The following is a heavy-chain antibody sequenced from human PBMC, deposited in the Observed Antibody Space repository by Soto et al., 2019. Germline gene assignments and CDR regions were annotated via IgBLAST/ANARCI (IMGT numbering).Heavy chain of an antibody. CDR1: GGTFSSYA. CDR2: IIPIFGTE. CDR3: ARGVDYAHESNWFDP. J-gene: IGHJ5*02. D-gene: IGHD4-17*01. Sequence: GASVKVSCKASGGTFSSYAISWVRQAPGQGLEWMGGIIPIFGTENNAQKFQGRVTITANESTSTAYMELSSLISEDTSVFYFARGVDYAHESNWFDPWGQGTLVTVSS. V-gene: IGHV1-69*13.